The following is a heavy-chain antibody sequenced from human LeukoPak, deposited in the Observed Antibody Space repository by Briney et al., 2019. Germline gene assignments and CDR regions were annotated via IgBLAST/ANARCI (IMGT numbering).Heavy chain of an antibody. CDR3: ARWFSSSAGDRTAC. CDR2: IYTSGTT. D-gene: IGHD6-19*01. J-gene: IGHJ4*01. Sequence: TLSLTFSVSGGSIRSGSYYWTWIRQPAGKGLELIGRIYTSGTTHYNPSLKSRVTVTVDTSKNQFSLKLTSVTAADTAVYYCARWFSSSAGDRTACWGHGTLVTVSS. CDR1: GGSIRSGSYY. V-gene: IGHV4-61*02.